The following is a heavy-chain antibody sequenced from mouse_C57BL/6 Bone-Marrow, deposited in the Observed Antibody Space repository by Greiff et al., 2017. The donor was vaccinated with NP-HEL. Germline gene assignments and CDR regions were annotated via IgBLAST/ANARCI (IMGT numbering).Heavy chain of an antibody. CDR3: ASPHYYGSSYYWYFDV. J-gene: IGHJ1*03. CDR2: INPNNGGT. CDR1: GYTFTSYW. Sequence: QVQLQQPGAELVKPGASVKLSCKASGYTFTSYWMHWVKQRPGRGLEWIGDINPNNGGTSYNQKFKGKATLTVDKSSSTAYMELRSLTSEDSAVYYCASPHYYGSSYYWYFDVWGTGTTVTVSS. V-gene: IGHV1-53*01. D-gene: IGHD1-1*01.